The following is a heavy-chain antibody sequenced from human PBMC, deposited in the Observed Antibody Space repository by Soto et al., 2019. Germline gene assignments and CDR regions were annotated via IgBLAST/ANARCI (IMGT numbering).Heavy chain of an antibody. D-gene: IGHD4-17*01. Sequence: KASETLSLTCTLSGVSITSGAYCWTWVRQHPGKGLEWIGYIYYNGNTYFSPSLKSRLTISIDTSKNQFSLKLSSVTAADTAMYYCARARLRAVYAFDFWGQGTMVTVSS. CDR1: GVSITSGAYC. CDR3: ARARLRAVYAFDF. J-gene: IGHJ3*01. CDR2: IYYNGNT. V-gene: IGHV4-31*03.